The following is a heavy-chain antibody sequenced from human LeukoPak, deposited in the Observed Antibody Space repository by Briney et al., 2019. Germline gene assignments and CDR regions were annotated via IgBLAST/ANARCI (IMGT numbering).Heavy chain of an antibody. Sequence: GGSLRLSCTASGFTFSSYAMSWVRQAPGKGLEWVSGISGSGGSTYYADSVKGRFTISRDNSKNTLYLQMNSLRAEDTAVYYCAKVRLIAVAGTSDFDYWGQGTLVTVSS. CDR1: GFTFSSYA. D-gene: IGHD6-19*01. CDR3: AKVRLIAVAGTSDFDY. CDR2: ISGSGGST. V-gene: IGHV3-23*01. J-gene: IGHJ4*02.